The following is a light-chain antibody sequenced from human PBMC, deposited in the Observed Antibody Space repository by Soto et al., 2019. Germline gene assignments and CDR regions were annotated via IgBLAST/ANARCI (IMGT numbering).Light chain of an antibody. J-gene: IGKJ4*01. V-gene: IGKV1-39*01. Sequence: DIQLTQSPSSLSASVGDKVTITCRASQSIRSYLNWVQQKPGKAPKLLIYDASSLQTGVPSRFSGSGSGTDFTLTISRLEPEDFAVYYCQQYGSSPPTFGGGTKVDIK. CDR1: QSIRSY. CDR2: DAS. CDR3: QQYGSSPPT.